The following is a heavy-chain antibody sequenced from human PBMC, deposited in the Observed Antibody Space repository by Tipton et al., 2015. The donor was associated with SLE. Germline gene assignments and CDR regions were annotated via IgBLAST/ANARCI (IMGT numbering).Heavy chain of an antibody. Sequence: TLSLTCTVSGYSISSGYYWVWIRLPPGKGLEWIGSINQSGSTYYNPSLKSRVTISVDTSKNRFSLKLSSVTAADTAVYYCARDLGYSSSWYEGYWGQGTLVTVSS. V-gene: IGHV4-38-2*02. CDR1: GYSISSGYY. CDR2: INQSGST. J-gene: IGHJ4*02. D-gene: IGHD6-13*01. CDR3: ARDLGYSSSWYEGY.